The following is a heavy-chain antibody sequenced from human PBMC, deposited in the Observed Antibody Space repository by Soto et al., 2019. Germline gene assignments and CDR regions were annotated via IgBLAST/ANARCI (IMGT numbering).Heavy chain of an antibody. Sequence: LRLSCTASGFTFSAYAMSWVRQTPGKGLEWVSGITGSGGSTSYADPVKGRFTISRDNTENTLYLQMNSLTGADTAVYYCARAKAVVIAALDIWGQGTMVTVSS. CDR3: ARAKAVVIAALDI. J-gene: IGHJ3*02. V-gene: IGHV3-23*01. CDR1: GFTFSAYA. D-gene: IGHD2-21*01. CDR2: ITGSGGST.